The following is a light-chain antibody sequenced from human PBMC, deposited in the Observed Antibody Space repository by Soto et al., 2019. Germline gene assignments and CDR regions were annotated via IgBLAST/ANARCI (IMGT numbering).Light chain of an antibody. CDR3: QQYNSWPRT. Sequence: IVMTQSPATLSVSPGERATLSCRASQSVSSNLAWYQQKPGQAPSLLIYGASTRATGTPARFSGSGSGTEFTLTITSLQSEDFAVYYCQQYNSWPRTFGQGTKVDIK. CDR1: QSVSSN. CDR2: GAS. V-gene: IGKV3-15*01. J-gene: IGKJ1*01.